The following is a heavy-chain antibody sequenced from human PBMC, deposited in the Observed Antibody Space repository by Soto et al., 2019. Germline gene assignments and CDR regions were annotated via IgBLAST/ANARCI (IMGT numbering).Heavy chain of an antibody. D-gene: IGHD3-9*01. CDR3: ARDQWGYDILTGYYTLGSYYGMDV. CDR2: INHSGST. Sequence: PSETLSLTCAVYGGSFSGYYWSWIRQPPGKGLEWIGEINHSGSTNYNPSLKSRVTISVDTSKNQFSLKLSSVTAADTAVYYCARDQWGYDILTGYYTLGSYYGMDVWGQGTTVTVSS. V-gene: IGHV4-34*01. CDR1: GGSFSGYY. J-gene: IGHJ6*02.